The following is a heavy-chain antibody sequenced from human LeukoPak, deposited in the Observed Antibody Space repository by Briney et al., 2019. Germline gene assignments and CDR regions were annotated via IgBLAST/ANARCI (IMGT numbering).Heavy chain of an antibody. D-gene: IGHD3-22*01. CDR3: ARAPSEVGGYYPEYFRH. J-gene: IGHJ1*01. CDR1: GFTFSRYW. V-gene: IGHV3-74*01. Sequence: GGSLRLSCEASGFTFSRYWMHWVRQAPGKGLVWVSRIKSDGKTNYADSVKGRFTISRDNAKNTVSLQMDTLRAEDTGVYYCARAPSEVGGYYPEYFRHWGQGTLVTVSS. CDR2: IKSDGKT.